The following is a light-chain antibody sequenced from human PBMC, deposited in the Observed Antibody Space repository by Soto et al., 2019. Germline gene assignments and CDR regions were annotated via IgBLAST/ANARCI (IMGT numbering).Light chain of an antibody. V-gene: IGLV2-8*01. CDR3: CSYAGSYTYV. CDR1: SSDVGGYNF. Sequence: QSALTQPPSASGSPGQSVTISCTGTSSDVGGYNFVSWYQHLPGKAPKLMIYEVSKRPSGVPDRFSGSKSGNTASLTVSGLQAEDEADYYCCSYAGSYTYVFVTGTKVTVL. J-gene: IGLJ1*01. CDR2: EVS.